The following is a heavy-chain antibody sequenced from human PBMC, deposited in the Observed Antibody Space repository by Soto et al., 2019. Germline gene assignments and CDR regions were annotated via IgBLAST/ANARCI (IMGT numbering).Heavy chain of an antibody. V-gene: IGHV1-46*01. J-gene: IGHJ4*02. Sequence: ASVKVSCKASGYTFTTYHMHWVRQAPGQGLEWMGVISPSGDSTTYVQKFQGRVTMTRDTSTSTVYMELSSMKSEDTAVYFCVREDPGVAGFDFWGQGTLVTVSS. CDR3: VREDPGVAGFDF. CDR1: GYTFTTYH. CDR2: ISPSGDST.